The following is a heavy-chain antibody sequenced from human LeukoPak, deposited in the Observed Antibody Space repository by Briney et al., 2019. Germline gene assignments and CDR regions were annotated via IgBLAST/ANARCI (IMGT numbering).Heavy chain of an antibody. CDR2: INPNSGGT. D-gene: IGHD5-18*01. Sequence: GASVKVSCKASGYTFTGYYIHWVRQAPGQGLEWMGWINPNSGGTNYAQKFQGRVTMTRDTSISTAYIELSRLRSDDTAVYYCAREDTAMVTSPFDYWGQGTLVTVSS. J-gene: IGHJ4*02. CDR3: AREDTAMVTSPFDY. CDR1: GYTFTGYY. V-gene: IGHV1-2*02.